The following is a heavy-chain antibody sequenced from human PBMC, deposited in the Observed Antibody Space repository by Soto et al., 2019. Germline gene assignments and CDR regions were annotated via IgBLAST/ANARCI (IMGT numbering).Heavy chain of an antibody. D-gene: IGHD1-26*01. CDR2: ITPYNGNT. CDR1: GYPFTSDG. J-gene: IGHJ4*02. V-gene: IGHV1-18*04. Sequence: XSVKVSCKTSGYPFTSDGIIWGRQAPGQGLEWMGWITPYNGNTNYADNLQGRVTMTTDTSTSTAYMELWRLRSDDTAVYYCATASSYGSYYYFDFWGQGTLVTVSS. CDR3: ATASSYGSYYYFDF.